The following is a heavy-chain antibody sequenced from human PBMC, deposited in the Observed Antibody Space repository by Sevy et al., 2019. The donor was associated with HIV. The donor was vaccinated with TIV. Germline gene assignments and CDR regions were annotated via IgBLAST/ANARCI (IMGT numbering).Heavy chain of an antibody. Sequence: ASVKVSCKASGGTFSSYAISWVRQAPGQGLEWMGGIIPIFGTANYAQKFQGRVTITADESTSTAYMELSSLRSEDTAVYYCVRPAPAAADYIDYYYYGMDVWGQGTTVTVSS. CDR1: GGTFSSYA. V-gene: IGHV1-69*13. D-gene: IGHD6-13*01. CDR2: IIPIFGTA. CDR3: VRPAPAAADYIDYYYYGMDV. J-gene: IGHJ6*02.